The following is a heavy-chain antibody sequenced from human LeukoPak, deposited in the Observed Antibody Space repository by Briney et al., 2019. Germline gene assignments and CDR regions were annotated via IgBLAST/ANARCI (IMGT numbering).Heavy chain of an antibody. J-gene: IGHJ4*02. CDR1: GFAFSSYT. CDR3: AKGRKSSIAVPFDF. Sequence: GGSLRLSCAASGFAFSSYTMTWVRQAPRKVLEWVSGIGGSGGSTYYADSVKGRFTISRDNSKNTMDLQMNSLRADDTAVYYCAKGRKSSIAVPFDFWGQGTLVTVSS. V-gene: IGHV3-23*01. D-gene: IGHD6-19*01. CDR2: IGGSGGST.